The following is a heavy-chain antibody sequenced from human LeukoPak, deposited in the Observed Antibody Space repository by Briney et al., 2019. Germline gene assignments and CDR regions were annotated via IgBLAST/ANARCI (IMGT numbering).Heavy chain of an antibody. V-gene: IGHV3-30*02. CDR2: IRYDGSDK. CDR3: AKRADYYDSSRALYDAFDL. CDR1: GFTFRTYG. D-gene: IGHD3-16*01. Sequence: GGSPRLSCAASGFTFRTYGMHWVRQAPGKGLEWVTFIRYDGSDKYYADSVKGRFTISRDNSKNTLFLQMNSLRVEDTAVYYCAKRADYYDSSRALYDAFDLWGQGTMVTVSS. J-gene: IGHJ3*01.